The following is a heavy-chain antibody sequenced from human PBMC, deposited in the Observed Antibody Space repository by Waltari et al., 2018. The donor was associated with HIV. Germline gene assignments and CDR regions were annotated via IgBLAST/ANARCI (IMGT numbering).Heavy chain of an antibody. CDR2: IYSGGST. Sequence: EVQLVESGGGLIQPGGSLRLSCAASGFTVSSNYMSWVRQAPGKGLEWVSVIYSGGSTYYADSVKGRFTISRDNSKNTLFLQMNSLRAEDTAVYYCAREAPYYYDSSGSSPFDYWGQGTLVTVSS. D-gene: IGHD3-22*01. J-gene: IGHJ4*02. CDR3: AREAPYYYDSSGSSPFDY. CDR1: GFTVSSNY. V-gene: IGHV3-53*01.